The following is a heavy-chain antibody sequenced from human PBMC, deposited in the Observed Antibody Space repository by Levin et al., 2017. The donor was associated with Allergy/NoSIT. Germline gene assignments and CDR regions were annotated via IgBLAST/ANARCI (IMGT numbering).Heavy chain of an antibody. D-gene: IGHD6-13*01. CDR3: ARDGIAAAGTWHY. CDR1: GGTFSSYA. V-gene: IGHV1-69*13. J-gene: IGHJ4*02. Sequence: ASVKVSCKASGGTFSSYAISWVRQAPGQGLEWMGGIIPIFGTANYAQKFQGRVTITADESTSTAYMELSSLRSEDTAVYYCARDGIAAAGTWHYWGQGTLVTVSS. CDR2: IIPIFGTA.